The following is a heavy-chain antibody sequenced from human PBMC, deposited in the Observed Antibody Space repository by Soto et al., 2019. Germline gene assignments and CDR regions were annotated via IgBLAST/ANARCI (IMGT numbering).Heavy chain of an antibody. J-gene: IGHJ5*02. D-gene: IGHD3-9*01. CDR2: IYYSGST. CDR3: ARAYDTLFDP. V-gene: IGHV4-59*01. Sequence: PSETLSLTCTVSGGSISSYYWSWIRQPPGKGLEWIGYIYYSGSTNYNPSLKSRVTISVDTSKNQFSLKLSSVTAADTAVYYCARAYDTLFDPWGQGTLVTVSS. CDR1: GGSISSYY.